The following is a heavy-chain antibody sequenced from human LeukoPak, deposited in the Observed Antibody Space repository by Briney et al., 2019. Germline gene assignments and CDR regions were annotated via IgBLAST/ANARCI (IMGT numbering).Heavy chain of an antibody. D-gene: IGHD2-21*02. CDR2: ISGSGTTI. Sequence: PGGSLRLSCAASGFTFSDNYMSWIRQAPGKGLEWVSYISGSGTTIYYADSVKGRFTISRDNAKNSLFLQMNSLRAEDTAVYYCARVGGEGVTVDAFDIWGQGTMVTVSS. J-gene: IGHJ3*02. CDR1: GFTFSDNY. CDR3: ARVGGEGVTVDAFDI. V-gene: IGHV3-11*04.